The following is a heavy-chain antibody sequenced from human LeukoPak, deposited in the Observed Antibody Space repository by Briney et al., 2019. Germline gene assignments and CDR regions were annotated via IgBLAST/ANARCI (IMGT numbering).Heavy chain of an antibody. CDR2: FDPEDGET. CDR1: GYTLTELS. CDR3: ATLVVPAAIEMAWFAP. D-gene: IGHD2-2*02. Sequence: ASVKVSCKVSGYTLTELSMHWVRQAPGKGLEWMGGFDPEDGETIYAQKFQGRVTMTEDTSTDTAYMELSSLRSEDTAVYYFATLVVPAAIEMAWFAPWGQGTLVTVSS. J-gene: IGHJ5*02. V-gene: IGHV1-24*01.